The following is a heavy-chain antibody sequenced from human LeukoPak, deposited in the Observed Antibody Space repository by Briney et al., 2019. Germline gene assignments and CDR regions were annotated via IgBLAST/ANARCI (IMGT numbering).Heavy chain of an antibody. Sequence: GGSLRLSCAASGFTFSSYWMSWVRQAPGKGLEGVANIKSDGSGISYVDSVKGRFIISRDNARNSLYLQMNSLRVEDTAVYFCAGGNSMDVWGKGTAVTVSS. CDR1: GFTFSSYW. D-gene: IGHD1/OR15-1a*01. V-gene: IGHV3-7*03. CDR3: AGGNSMDV. CDR2: IKSDGSGI. J-gene: IGHJ6*04.